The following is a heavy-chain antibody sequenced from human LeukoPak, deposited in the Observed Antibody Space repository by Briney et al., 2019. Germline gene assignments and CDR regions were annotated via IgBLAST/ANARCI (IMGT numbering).Heavy chain of an antibody. D-gene: IGHD6-13*01. CDR2: ISYDGSNK. J-gene: IGHJ4*02. CDR3: ATQQQKDY. V-gene: IGHV3-30*03. CDR1: GFTFSSYG. Sequence: PGGSLRLSCAASGFTFSSYGMHWVRQAPGKGLEWVAVISYDGSNKYYADSVKGRFTISRDNSKNTLYLQMNSLRAEDTAVYYCATQQQKDYWGQGTLVTVSS.